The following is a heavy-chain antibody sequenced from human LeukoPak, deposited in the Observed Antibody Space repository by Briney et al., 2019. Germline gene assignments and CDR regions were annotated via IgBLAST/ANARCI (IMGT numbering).Heavy chain of an antibody. CDR2: IKQDESEK. V-gene: IGHV3-7*01. CDR3: AREGLTFYDILPGYPALDY. CDR1: GFTFRSYW. J-gene: IGHJ4*02. D-gene: IGHD3-9*01. Sequence: GGSLRLSCAASGFTFRSYWMIWVRQAPGKGLEWWANIKQDESEKYYPDPVKGRFTISRDNAKNSLYLQMNSLRVEDTAVYYCAREGLTFYDILPGYPALDYWGQGTLVSVSS.